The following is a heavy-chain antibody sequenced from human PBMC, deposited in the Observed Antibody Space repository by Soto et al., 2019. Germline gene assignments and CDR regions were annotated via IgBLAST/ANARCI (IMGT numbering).Heavy chain of an antibody. CDR3: ARGGGTDYYYYDSSAYYSS. J-gene: IGHJ5*02. V-gene: IGHV3-74*01. Sequence: VGSLRLSCAASGFTFSSYWMHWARQAPGKGLVWVSRVNGDGSSTTYADSVKGRFTISRDNAKNTLFLQMNSLRAEDTAVYYCARGGGTDYYYYDSSAYYSSWGQGTLVTVSS. CDR1: GFTFSSYW. CDR2: VNGDGSST. D-gene: IGHD3-22*01.